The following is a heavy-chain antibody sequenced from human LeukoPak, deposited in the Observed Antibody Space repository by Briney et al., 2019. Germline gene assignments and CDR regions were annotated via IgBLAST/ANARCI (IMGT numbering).Heavy chain of an antibody. D-gene: IGHD5-24*01. J-gene: IGHJ4*02. CDR3: ARDADPLEIYVHTAAY. Sequence: SSETLSLTCAVHGGSFSGYYWTWIRQPPGKGLEWIGEIDHSGSTNYNPSLKSRVTISLDTSKNQFSLKLTSVTVADTAVYYCARDADPLEIYVHTAAYWGQGTLVTVSS. CDR2: IDHSGST. V-gene: IGHV4-34*01. CDR1: GGSFSGYY.